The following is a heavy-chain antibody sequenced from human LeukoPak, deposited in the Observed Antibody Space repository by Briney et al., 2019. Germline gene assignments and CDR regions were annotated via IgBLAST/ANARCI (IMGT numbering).Heavy chain of an antibody. CDR3: ARGYSYASPSEAYYFDY. Sequence: ASVKVSCKASGYTFTNYAMNWVRQAPGQGLEWMGWISTNTGNPTYAQGFTGRFVFSLDTSVSTAYLQISSLKAEDTAVYYCARGYSYASPSEAYYFDYWGQGTLVTVSS. J-gene: IGHJ4*02. CDR1: GYTFTNYA. V-gene: IGHV7-4-1*02. CDR2: ISTNTGNP. D-gene: IGHD5-18*01.